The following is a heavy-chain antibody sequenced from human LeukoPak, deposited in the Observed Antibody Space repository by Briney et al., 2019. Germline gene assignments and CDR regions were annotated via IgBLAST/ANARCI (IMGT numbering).Heavy chain of an antibody. Sequence: GGSLRLSCAASGFTFSSYSMNWVRQAPGKGLEWVSYISSSSSSIHYADSVKGRFTISRDDAKNSLYLQMNSLRAEDTAVYYCARDLGPVHSGYWGQGTLVTVSS. CDR3: ARDLGPVHSGY. CDR2: ISSSSSSI. V-gene: IGHV3-48*01. D-gene: IGHD3-10*01. CDR1: GFTFSSYS. J-gene: IGHJ4*02.